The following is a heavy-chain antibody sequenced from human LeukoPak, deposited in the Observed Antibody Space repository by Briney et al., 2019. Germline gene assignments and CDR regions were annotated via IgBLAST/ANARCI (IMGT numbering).Heavy chain of an antibody. Sequence: GALRLSCAASGFTFDRFTIHWVRQIPGKGLEWVSLINRRGHTFYADSVRGRFTISRDNNRNSAFLQMDSLRPEDTALYHCAKEVDCPSDCLFFHSWGQGTLVTVSS. CDR3: AKEVDCPSDCLFFHS. CDR1: GFTFDRFT. V-gene: IGHV3-43*01. D-gene: IGHD2-21*02. J-gene: IGHJ4*02. CDR2: INRRGHT.